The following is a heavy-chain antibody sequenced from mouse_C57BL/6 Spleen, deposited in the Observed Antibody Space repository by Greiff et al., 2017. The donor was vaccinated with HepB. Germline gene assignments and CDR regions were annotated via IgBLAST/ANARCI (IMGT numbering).Heavy chain of an antibody. V-gene: IGHV14-1*01. CDR1: GFNIKDYY. Sequence: EVQLQESGAELVRPGASVKLSCTVSGFNIKDYYMHWVKQRPEQGLEWIGRIDPEDGDTEYAPKFQGKATMTADTSSNTAYLQLSSLTSEDTAVYYCTRDYYGSYYFDYWGQGTTLTVSS. J-gene: IGHJ2*01. D-gene: IGHD1-1*01. CDR2: IDPEDGDT. CDR3: TRDYYGSYYFDY.